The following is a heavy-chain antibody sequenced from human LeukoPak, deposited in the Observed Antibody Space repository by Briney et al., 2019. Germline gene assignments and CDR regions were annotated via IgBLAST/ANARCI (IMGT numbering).Heavy chain of an antibody. CDR3: ARGAYGGPFDC. Sequence: PGGSLRLSCAASGFNVSSNYMSWVRHAPGKGLEWVSVLYSVGGTYYADSVQGRFTISRHNSRNTLYLQLNSLRPEDTAVYYCARGAYGGPFDCWGQGTLVTVSS. J-gene: IGHJ4*02. CDR2: LYSVGGT. V-gene: IGHV3-53*04. D-gene: IGHD4/OR15-4a*01. CDR1: GFNVSSNY.